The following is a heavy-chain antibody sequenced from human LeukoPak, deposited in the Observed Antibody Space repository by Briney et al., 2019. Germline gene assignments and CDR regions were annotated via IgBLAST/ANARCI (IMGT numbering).Heavy chain of an antibody. J-gene: IGHJ6*02. CDR3: ARGGFSSTSCCYYYYGMDV. D-gene: IGHD2-2*01. V-gene: IGHV1-8*01. CDR2: MNPNSGNT. CDR1: GYTFTSYD. Sequence: ASVKVSCKASGYTFTSYDINWVRQATGQGLEWMGWMNPNSGNTGYAQKFQGRVTMPRNTSISTAYMELSSLRSEDTAVYYCARGGFSSTSCCYYYYGMDVWGQGTTVTVSS.